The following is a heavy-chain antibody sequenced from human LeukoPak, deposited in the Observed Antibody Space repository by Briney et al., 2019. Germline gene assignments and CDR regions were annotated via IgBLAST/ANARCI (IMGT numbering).Heavy chain of an antibody. V-gene: IGHV4-34*01. CDR3: ARALLGFGENAFDI. J-gene: IGHJ3*02. D-gene: IGHD3-10*01. Sequence: SETLSLTCAVYGGSFSGYYWSWIRQPPGKGLEWIGEINHSGSTNYNPSLKSRVTISVDTSKNQFSLKLSSVTAADTAVYYCARALLGFGENAFDIWGQGTMVTVSS. CDR2: INHSGST. CDR1: GGSFSGYY.